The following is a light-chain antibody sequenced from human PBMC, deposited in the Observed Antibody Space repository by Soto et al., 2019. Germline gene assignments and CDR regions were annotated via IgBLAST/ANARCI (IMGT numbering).Light chain of an antibody. CDR1: QSVSSSY. Sequence: EIVLTQSPGTLSLSPGERATLSCRASQSVSSSYLAWYQQKPGQAPRLLIYGASSRATGIPDRFSGSGSGTDCTLTSSRLEPEDGAGYYCQQYGSSPRTFGQGTKLEIK. J-gene: IGKJ2*01. CDR2: GAS. CDR3: QQYGSSPRT. V-gene: IGKV3-20*01.